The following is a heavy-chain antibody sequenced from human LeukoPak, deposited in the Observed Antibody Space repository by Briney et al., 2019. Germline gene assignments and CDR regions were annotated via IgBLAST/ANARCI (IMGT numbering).Heavy chain of an antibody. J-gene: IGHJ4*02. D-gene: IGHD6-19*01. CDR3: AREARSRDYYIAVAGRASYFDY. V-gene: IGHV4-34*01. CDR2: INHSGST. CDR1: GGSFTGYY. Sequence: SETLSLTCAVYGGSFTGYYWSWIRQPPGKGLEWIGEINHSGSTNYNPSLKSRGTISVDTSKNQFSLKMSSVTAADTAVYYCAREARSRDYYIAVAGRASYFDYWGQGTLVTVSS.